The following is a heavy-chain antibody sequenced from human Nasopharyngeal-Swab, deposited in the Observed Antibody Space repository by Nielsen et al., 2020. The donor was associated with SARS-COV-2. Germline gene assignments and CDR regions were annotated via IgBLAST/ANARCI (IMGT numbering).Heavy chain of an antibody. CDR2: IGTAGDT. Sequence: GGSLGLSCGASGFTFSSCDMHWVRHATGKGLEWVSAIGTAGDTYYPGSVKGRFTISRENAKNSLYLQMNSLRAGDTAVYYCAREGALGGSWYFDLWGRGTLVTVSS. CDR1: GFTFSSCD. CDR3: AREGALGGSWYFDL. V-gene: IGHV3-13*01. J-gene: IGHJ2*01. D-gene: IGHD3-16*01.